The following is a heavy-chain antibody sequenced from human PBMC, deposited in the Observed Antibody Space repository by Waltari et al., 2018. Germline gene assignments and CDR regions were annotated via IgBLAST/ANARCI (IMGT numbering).Heavy chain of an antibody. Sequence: EVQLVESGGGLVKPGGSLRISCAASGFTFSSYIMNWVRQAPGKGVGWVSASSSSSSYIYYAGSGTGRFTISRDNGQNSLYLQMNSIRAEDTAVYYCARDLLSRGIFDYWGQGTLVTVSS. V-gene: IGHV3-21*01. CDR2: SSSSSSYI. D-gene: IGHD3-3*01. CDR3: ARDLLSRGIFDY. CDR1: GFTFSSYI. J-gene: IGHJ4*02.